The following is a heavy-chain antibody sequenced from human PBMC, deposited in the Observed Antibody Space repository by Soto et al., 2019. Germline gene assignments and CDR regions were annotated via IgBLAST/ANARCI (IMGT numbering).Heavy chain of an antibody. CDR2: INPGSGVT. CDR1: GYSFTKYH. Sequence: GASVKVSCKASGYSFTKYHMHWVRQAPGQGLEWMGWINPGSGVTNQAQKFQGRVTMTRDTSITTTYMERNSLTSDDTAVYYCARVAGHKNARFDTWGQGALVTVSS. D-gene: IGHD1-1*01. J-gene: IGHJ4*02. CDR3: ARVAGHKNARFDT. V-gene: IGHV1-2*02.